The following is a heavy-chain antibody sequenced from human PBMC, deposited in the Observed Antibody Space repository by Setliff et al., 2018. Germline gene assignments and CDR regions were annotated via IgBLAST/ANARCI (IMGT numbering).Heavy chain of an antibody. CDR2: IYYSGST. J-gene: IGHJ6*02. Sequence: SETLSLTCTVSGDSISSGSYYWGWIRQPPGKGLEWIGSIYYSGSTYYNPSLKSRVTISVDTSKNQFSLKLSSVTAADTAVYYCARVSQLVVLSLYYYYGMDVWGQGTTVTVSS. V-gene: IGHV4-39*07. CDR1: GDSISSGSYY. D-gene: IGHD6-6*01. CDR3: ARVSQLVVLSLYYYYGMDV.